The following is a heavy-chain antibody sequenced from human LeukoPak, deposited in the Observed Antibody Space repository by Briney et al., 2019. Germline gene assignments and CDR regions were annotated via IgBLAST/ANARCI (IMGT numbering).Heavy chain of an antibody. Sequence: GGSLRLSCAASGFTFSSYSMNWVRQAPGKGPEWVSSISSSSSYIYYADSVKGRFTISRDNAKNSLYLQMNSLRAEDTAVYYCARGDGYHGNYFDYWGQGTLVTVSS. V-gene: IGHV3-21*01. J-gene: IGHJ4*02. CDR2: ISSSSSYI. D-gene: IGHD5-24*01. CDR3: ARGDGYHGNYFDY. CDR1: GFTFSSYS.